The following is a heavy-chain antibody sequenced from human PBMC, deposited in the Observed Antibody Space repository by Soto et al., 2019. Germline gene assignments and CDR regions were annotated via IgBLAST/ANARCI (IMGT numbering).Heavy chain of an antibody. D-gene: IGHD1-26*01. Sequence: QVQLQESGPGLVKPSETLSLTCTVSGGSISSYYWSWIRQPPGKGLGWIGYIYYSGGTNYNPSLKSRVTISVDSSKNHFSLKLSSVTAADTAVYYCARRYGGNLDYWGQGTLVTVSS. CDR2: IYYSGGT. J-gene: IGHJ4*02. CDR1: GGSISSYY. V-gene: IGHV4-59*08. CDR3: ARRYGGNLDY.